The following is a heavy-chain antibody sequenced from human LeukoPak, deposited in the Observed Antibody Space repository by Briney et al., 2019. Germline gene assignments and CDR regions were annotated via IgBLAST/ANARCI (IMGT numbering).Heavy chain of an antibody. CDR2: IIHIFGTA. J-gene: IGHJ4*02. Sequence: SVKASCKASGGTFSSYAISWVREAPGQGLEWMGGIIHIFGTANYAQKFQGRVTITADESPSTAYMELSSLRSEDTAVYYYARWGSIGHPYYFDYWGQGTLVSVSS. V-gene: IGHV1-69*01. D-gene: IGHD3-22*01. CDR1: GGTFSSYA. CDR3: ARWGSIGHPYYFDY.